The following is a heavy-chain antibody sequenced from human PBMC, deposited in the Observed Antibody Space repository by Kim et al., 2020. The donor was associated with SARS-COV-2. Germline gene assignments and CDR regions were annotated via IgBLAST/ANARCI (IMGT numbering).Heavy chain of an antibody. V-gene: IGHV3-30-3*01. Sequence: GGSLRLSCAASGFTFSSYAMHWVRQAPGKGLEWVAVISYDGSNKYYADSVKGRFTISRDNSKNTLYLQMNSLRAEDTAVYYCARAAYDFWSGNGRTGVYMDVWGKGTTVTVSS. D-gene: IGHD3-3*01. CDR1: GFTFSSYA. J-gene: IGHJ6*03. CDR3: ARAAYDFWSGNGRTGVYMDV. CDR2: ISYDGSNK.